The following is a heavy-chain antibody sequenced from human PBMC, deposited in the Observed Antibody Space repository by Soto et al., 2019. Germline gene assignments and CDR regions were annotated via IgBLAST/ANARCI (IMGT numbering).Heavy chain of an antibody. J-gene: IGHJ5*02. CDR2: INHSGST. CDR3: GTSRVLRYFDFDP. Sequence: SETLSLSCAVYGGSFSGYYWSWIRQPPGKGLEWIGEINHSGSTNYNPSLKSRVTISVDTSKNQFSLKLSSVTAADTAVYYCGTSRVLRYFDFDPWGQGTLVTVSS. D-gene: IGHD3-9*01. CDR1: GGSFSGYY. V-gene: IGHV4-34*01.